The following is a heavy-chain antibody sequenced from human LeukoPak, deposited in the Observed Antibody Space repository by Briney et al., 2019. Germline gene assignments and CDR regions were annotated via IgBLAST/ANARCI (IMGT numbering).Heavy chain of an antibody. CDR1: GFTFSSYA. Sequence: GGSLRLSCAASGFTFSSYAMSWVRQAPGKGLEWVSSISSSSSYIYYADSVKGRFTISRDNAKNSLYLQMNSLRAEDTAVYYCASTRGSSKYYFDYWGQGTLVTVSS. V-gene: IGHV3-21*01. D-gene: IGHD1-26*01. CDR2: ISSSSSYI. J-gene: IGHJ4*02. CDR3: ASTRGSSKYYFDY.